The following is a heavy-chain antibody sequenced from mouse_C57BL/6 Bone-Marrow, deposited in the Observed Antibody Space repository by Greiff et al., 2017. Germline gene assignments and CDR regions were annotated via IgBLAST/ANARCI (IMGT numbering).Heavy chain of an antibody. CDR3: ARSKNWDSWFAY. J-gene: IGHJ3*01. V-gene: IGHV1-54*01. CDR1: GYAFTNYL. CDR2: INPGSGGT. D-gene: IGHD4-1*01. Sequence: VQLQQSGAELVRPGTSVKVSCKASGYAFTNYLIEWVKQRPGQGLEWIGVINPGSGGTNYTEKFKGKATLTADKSSITAYMQLSSLTSEDSAVYCCARSKNWDSWFAYWGQGTLVTVSA.